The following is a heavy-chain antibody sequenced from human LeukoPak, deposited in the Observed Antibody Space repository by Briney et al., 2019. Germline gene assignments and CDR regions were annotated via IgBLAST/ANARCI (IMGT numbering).Heavy chain of an antibody. Sequence: SGGSLRLSCAASGFSLSGYWMTWVRQAPGKGLEWMGGFDPEDGETIYAQKFQGRVTMTEDTSTDTAYMELSSLRSEDTAVYYCATHNWFDPWGQGTLVTVSS. V-gene: IGHV1-24*01. CDR1: GFSLSGYW. CDR3: ATHNWFDP. CDR2: FDPEDGET. J-gene: IGHJ5*02.